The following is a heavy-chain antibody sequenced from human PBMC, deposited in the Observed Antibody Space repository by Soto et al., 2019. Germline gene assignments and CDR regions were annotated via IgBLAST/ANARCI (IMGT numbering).Heavy chain of an antibody. Sequence: SETLSLTCNVSGGSIDRSNYYWDWLRQPPGKGLEGIGTTYYNGNAYYNPSLKSRVSMSVDTSKNQFSLKLVSVTAADTAVYYCARHFVAVVIKGWGYWGQGTLVTVSS. CDR2: TYYNGNA. V-gene: IGHV4-39*01. CDR3: ARHFVAVVIKGWGY. D-gene: IGHD3-10*01. J-gene: IGHJ4*02. CDR1: GGSIDRSNYY.